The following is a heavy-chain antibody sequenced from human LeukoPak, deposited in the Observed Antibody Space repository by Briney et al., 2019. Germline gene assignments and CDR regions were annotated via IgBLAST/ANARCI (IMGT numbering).Heavy chain of an antibody. CDR2: INSDGSST. Sequence: GGSLRLSCAASGFTLSSYWMHWVRRAPGKGLVWVSRINSDGSSTSYADSVKGRFTISRDNAKNTLYVQMNSLRVEDTAVYYCARDREGIDYWGQGTLVTVSS. V-gene: IGHV3-74*01. CDR3: ARDREGIDY. CDR1: GFTLSSYW. D-gene: IGHD3-10*01. J-gene: IGHJ4*02.